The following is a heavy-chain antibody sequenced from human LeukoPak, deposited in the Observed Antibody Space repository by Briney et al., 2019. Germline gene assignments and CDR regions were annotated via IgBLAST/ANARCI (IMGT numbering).Heavy chain of an antibody. J-gene: IGHJ4*02. CDR2: INHSGST. CDR1: GGSFSGYY. CDR3: ARDHVITFGGVIVPYYFDY. Sequence: SETLSLTCAVYGGSFSGYYWSWICQPPGKGLEWIGEINHSGSTNYNPSLKSRVTISVDTSKNQFSLKLSSVTAADTAVYYCARDHVITFGGVIVPYYFDYWGQGTLVTVSS. V-gene: IGHV4-34*01. D-gene: IGHD3-16*02.